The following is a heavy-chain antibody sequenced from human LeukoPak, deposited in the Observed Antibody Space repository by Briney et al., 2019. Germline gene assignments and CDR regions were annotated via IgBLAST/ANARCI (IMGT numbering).Heavy chain of an antibody. CDR1: GVSISSNNYY. J-gene: IGHJ4*02. Sequence: SETLSLTCAVSGVSISSNNYYWGWIRQPPGKGLEWIGTIAFTGSTYYNPSLKSRVTISVDTSKKQFSLNLTPVTAADTAVYYCAREGFGGLPAAIGTVFDSWGQGTLVTVSS. CDR3: AREGFGGLPAAIGTVFDS. V-gene: IGHV4-39*02. D-gene: IGHD2-2*02. CDR2: IAFTGST.